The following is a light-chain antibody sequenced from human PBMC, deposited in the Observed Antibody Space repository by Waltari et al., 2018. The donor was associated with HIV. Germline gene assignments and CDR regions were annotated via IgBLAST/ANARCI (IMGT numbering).Light chain of an antibody. CDR1: QSVSSY. J-gene: IGKJ5*01. Sequence: EVVLTQSPDTLSLSPGDRATLSCRASQSVSSYLAWYQHKPGQAPRLLIYGASSRATGIPARFSGSGSGTDFTLTISSLEPGDSAVYYCQQRSNWPVTFGQGTRLEIK. CDR2: GAS. V-gene: IGKV3-11*01. CDR3: QQRSNWPVT.